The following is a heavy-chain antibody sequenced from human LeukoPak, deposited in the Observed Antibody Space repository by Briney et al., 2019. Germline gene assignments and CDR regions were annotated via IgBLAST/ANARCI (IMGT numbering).Heavy chain of an antibody. J-gene: IGHJ4*02. Sequence: PGGSLRLSCAASGFTFSSYSMTWVRQAPGKGLEWVSYISSTSSTVYYADSVKGRFTISRDTSKETVYLQMDSLRAEDTAVYYCARVTSRSGYYFDYWGQGSLVTVSS. CDR1: GFTFSSYS. CDR2: ISSTSSTV. V-gene: IGHV3-48*04. D-gene: IGHD1-14*01. CDR3: ARVTSRSGYYFDY.